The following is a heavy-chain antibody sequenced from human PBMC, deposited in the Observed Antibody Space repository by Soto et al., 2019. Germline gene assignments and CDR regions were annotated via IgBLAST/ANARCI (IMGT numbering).Heavy chain of an antibody. Sequence: LSLTCTVSGGSISSYYWSWIRQPPGKGLEWIGYIYYSGSTNYNPSLKSRVTISVDTSKNQFSLKLSSVTAADTAVYYCARDLSGTFLLRDWGQGTLVTVSS. J-gene: IGHJ4*02. D-gene: IGHD3-3*01. CDR1: GGSISSYY. CDR2: IYYSGST. V-gene: IGHV4-59*01. CDR3: ARDLSGTFLLRD.